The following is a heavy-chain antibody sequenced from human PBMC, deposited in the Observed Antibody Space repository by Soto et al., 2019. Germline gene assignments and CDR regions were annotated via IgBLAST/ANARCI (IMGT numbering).Heavy chain of an antibody. CDR2: IWYAGSNK. CDR3: ARGTVHFDY. Sequence: QVQLVESGGGVVQPGRSLRLSCAASGFTFSTYGMHWVRQAPGKGLEWVAVIWYAGSNKYYADSVKGRVTISRDNSKNTLYLQMNSLRAEDTAVYYCARGTVHFDYWGQGTLVTVSS. J-gene: IGHJ4*02. CDR1: GFTFSTYG. D-gene: IGHD4-17*01. V-gene: IGHV3-33*01.